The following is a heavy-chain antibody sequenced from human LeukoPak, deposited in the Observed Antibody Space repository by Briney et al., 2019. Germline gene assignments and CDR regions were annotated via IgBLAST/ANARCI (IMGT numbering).Heavy chain of an antibody. CDR3: ARGGLGYCSGGSCWIFDY. V-gene: IGHV1-18*04. CDR1: GYTFTSYG. CDR2: ISAYNGNT. D-gene: IGHD2-15*01. J-gene: IGHJ4*02. Sequence: ASVKVSCKASGYTFTSYGISWVRQAPGQGLEWMGWISAYNGNTNYAQKLQGRVTMTTDTSTSTAYMELRSLRSDDTAVYYCARGGLGYCSGGSCWIFDYWGQGTLVTVSS.